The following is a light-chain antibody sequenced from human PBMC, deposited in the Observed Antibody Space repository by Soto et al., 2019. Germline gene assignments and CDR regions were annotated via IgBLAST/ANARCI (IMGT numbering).Light chain of an antibody. V-gene: IGKV3-11*01. CDR1: QSLSINS. Sequence: EIVLTQSPGTLSLSPGERATLSCRASQSLSINSLAWYQQKPGQSPRLLIYQTSIRAAGIPARFSASGSGTDFTLTISDVQPEDFALYYCHQRQSWPRTFGQGTKVDIK. J-gene: IGKJ1*01. CDR3: HQRQSWPRT. CDR2: QTS.